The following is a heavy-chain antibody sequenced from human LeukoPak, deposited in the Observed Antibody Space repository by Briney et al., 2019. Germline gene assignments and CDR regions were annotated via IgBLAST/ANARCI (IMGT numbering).Heavy chain of an antibody. D-gene: IGHD2-2*01. V-gene: IGHV3-30*18. CDR1: GFTFSSYS. J-gene: IGHJ4*02. Sequence: GGSLRLSCAASGFTFSSYSMNWVRQAPGKGLEWVAVIANDGKDKKYADSVKGRFTISRDNSKSTLYLQMNSLRAEDTAMYYCAKDPQVGAAAYYFDSWGQGTLVTVSS. CDR3: AKDPQVGAAAYYFDS. CDR2: IANDGKDK.